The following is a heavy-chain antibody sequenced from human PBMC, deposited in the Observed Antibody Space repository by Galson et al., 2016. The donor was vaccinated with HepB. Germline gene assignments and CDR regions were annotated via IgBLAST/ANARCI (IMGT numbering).Heavy chain of an antibody. CDR2: IIPIFARA. Sequence: SVKVSCKASGGTFSTYSINWVRQAPGQGLEWMGGIIPIFARANYAQKFQGRVTITAEESTSTVYMELSSLTSEDTAVYYCARRGYYYMDVWGKGTTVTISS. V-gene: IGHV1-69*13. J-gene: IGHJ6*03. CDR1: GGTFSTYS. CDR3: ARRGYYYMDV.